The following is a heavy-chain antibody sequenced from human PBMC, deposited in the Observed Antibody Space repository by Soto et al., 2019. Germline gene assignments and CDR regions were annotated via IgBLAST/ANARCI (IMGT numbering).Heavy chain of an antibody. D-gene: IGHD5-12*01. V-gene: IGHV1-69*13. CDR2: IIPIFGPA. J-gene: IGHJ6*02. CDR3: ATGSFTSTGGRIGYLYYAMDV. Sequence: SVKVSCKSSGGTFSSHSINWVRQAPGQGLEWMGGIIPIFGPANFAKKFQGRVTITADESTTTAYMELSSLTSEDTAVYYCATGSFTSTGGRIGYLYYAMDVRGQVXTFTACS. CDR1: GGTFSSHS.